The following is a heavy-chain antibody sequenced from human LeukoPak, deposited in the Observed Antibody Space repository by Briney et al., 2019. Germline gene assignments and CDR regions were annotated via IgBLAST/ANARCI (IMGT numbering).Heavy chain of an antibody. D-gene: IGHD3-10*01. CDR1: GFTFSSYA. CDR3: ANSMVRGVTQYFQH. CDR2: ISGSGGST. J-gene: IGHJ1*01. V-gene: IGHV3-23*01. Sequence: RGSLRLSCAASGFTFSSYAMSWVRQAPGKGLEWVSAISGSGGSTYYADSVKGRFTISRDNSKNTLYLQMNSLRAEDTAVYYCANSMVRGVTQYFQHWGQGTLVTVSS.